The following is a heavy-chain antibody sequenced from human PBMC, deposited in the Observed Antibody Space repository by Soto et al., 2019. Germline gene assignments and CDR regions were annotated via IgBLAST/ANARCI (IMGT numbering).Heavy chain of an antibody. D-gene: IGHD2-2*01. CDR3: ARGYCSSTSCLGPAGYYGMDV. CDR2: INAGNGNT. CDR1: GYTFTSYA. V-gene: IGHV1-3*01. Sequence: GASVKVSCKASGYTFTSYAMHWVRQAPGQRLEWMGWINAGNGNTKYSQKFQGRVTITRDTSASTAYMELSSLRSEDTAVYYCARGYCSSTSCLGPAGYYGMDVWGQGTTVTVS. J-gene: IGHJ6*02.